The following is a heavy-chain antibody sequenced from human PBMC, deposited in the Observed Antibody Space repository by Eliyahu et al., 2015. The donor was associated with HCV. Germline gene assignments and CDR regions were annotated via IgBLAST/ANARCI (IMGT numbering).Heavy chain of an antibody. D-gene: IGHD2-2*02. CDR1: XFSLXPXGVG. V-gene: IGHV2-5*02. CDR3: AHRVVPSAILGGWFDP. Sequence: QITLKESGPALVKPPQTLTLTCTFSXFSLXPXGVGVGWXXQPPGKALEWLALIYWDDGKRYSPSLKSRLTITKDTSKNQVVLTMTNMDPVDTATYYCAHRVVPSAILGGWFDPWGQGTLVTVSS. CDR2: IYWDDGK. J-gene: IGHJ5*02.